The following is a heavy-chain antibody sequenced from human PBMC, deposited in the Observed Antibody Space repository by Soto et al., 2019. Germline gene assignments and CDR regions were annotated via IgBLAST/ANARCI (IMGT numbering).Heavy chain of an antibody. CDR3: ARVGYCSGGSCAPFDP. D-gene: IGHD2-15*01. V-gene: IGHV4-30-4*01. CDR1: GGSISSGDYY. CDR2: IYYSGST. J-gene: IGHJ5*02. Sequence: SETLSLTCTVSGGSISSGDYYWSWIRQPPGKGLEWIGYIYYSGSTYYNPSLKSRVTISVGTSKNQFSLKLSSVTAADTAVYYCARVGYCSGGSCAPFDPWGQGTLVTVSS.